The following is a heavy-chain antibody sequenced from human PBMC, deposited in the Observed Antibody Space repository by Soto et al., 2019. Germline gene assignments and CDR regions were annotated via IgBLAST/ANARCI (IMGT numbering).Heavy chain of an antibody. V-gene: IGHV4-31*03. Sequence: SETLSLTCTVSGGSISSGGYYWSWIRQHPGKGLEWIGYIYYSGSTYYNPSLKSRVTISVDTSKNQFSLKLSSVTAADTAVYYCARDYYGSGSYPFYYYYGMDVWGQGTTVTVSS. CDR1: GGSISSGGYY. CDR3: ARDYYGSGSYPFYYYYGMDV. J-gene: IGHJ6*02. CDR2: IYYSGST. D-gene: IGHD3-10*01.